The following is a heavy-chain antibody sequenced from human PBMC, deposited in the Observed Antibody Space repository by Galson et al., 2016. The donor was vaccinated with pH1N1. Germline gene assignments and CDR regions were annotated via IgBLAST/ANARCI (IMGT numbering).Heavy chain of an antibody. J-gene: IGHJ4*02. V-gene: IGHV5-51*01. CDR3: ARQEFSDY. Sequence: QSGAEVKKPGESLKISCKGSGYNFDRYWIGWVRQMPGKGLAWMGIHYPGDSDTRYSPSFQGQVSISADKSISTAYLQWITLKASETAMYYVARQEFSDYWGQGTLVIVSS. D-gene: IGHD2/OR15-2a*01. CDR1: GYNFDRYW. CDR2: HYPGDSDT.